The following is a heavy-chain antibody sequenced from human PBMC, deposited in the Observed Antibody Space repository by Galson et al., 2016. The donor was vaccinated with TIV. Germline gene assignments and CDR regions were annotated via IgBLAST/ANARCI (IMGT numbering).Heavy chain of an antibody. J-gene: IGHJ6*02. Sequence: SLRLSCAASGLSVSINYMTWVRQAPGKGLEWVSLISDGGSTYYSDSVKGRFTISRDNSKNTLYLQLNSLRVADTALYFCARDRMVDATYYYYYYGMDVGGQGTAVTVSS. V-gene: IGHV3-66*02. CDR1: GLSVSINY. CDR3: ARDRMVDATYYYYYYGMDV. D-gene: IGHD2-8*01. CDR2: ISDGGST.